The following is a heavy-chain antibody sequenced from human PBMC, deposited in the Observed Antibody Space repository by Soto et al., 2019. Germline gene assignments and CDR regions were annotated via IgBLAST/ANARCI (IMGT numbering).Heavy chain of an antibody. CDR3: ARSFFP. J-gene: IGHJ5*02. CDR2: VYYNGSA. CDR1: GGSLSTYR. Sequence: QVQLEESGPGLVKPSETLSLNCIVSGGSLSTYRWSWIRQPPGKGLEWSGAVYYNGSANNDPSLKSRVSISVDTSKKHLSLTLRSATAADTAVYYCARSFFPWGRGTLVTVSS. V-gene: IGHV4-59*13.